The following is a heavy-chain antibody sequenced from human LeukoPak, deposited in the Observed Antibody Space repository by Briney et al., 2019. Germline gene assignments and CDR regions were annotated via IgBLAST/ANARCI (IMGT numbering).Heavy chain of an antibody. Sequence: PSETLSLTCTVPGGSVSSGSYYWSWIRQPPGKGLEWIGYIYYSGSTNYNPSLKSRVTISVDTSKNQFSLKLSSVTAADTAVYYCARDVRVVVAATLYYYYYGMDVWGQGTTVTVSS. CDR1: GGSVSSGSYY. CDR2: IYYSGST. J-gene: IGHJ6*02. V-gene: IGHV4-61*01. CDR3: ARDVRVVVAATLYYYYYGMDV. D-gene: IGHD2-15*01.